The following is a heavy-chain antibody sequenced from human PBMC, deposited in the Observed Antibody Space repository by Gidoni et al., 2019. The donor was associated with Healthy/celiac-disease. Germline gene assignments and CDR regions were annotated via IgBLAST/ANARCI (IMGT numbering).Heavy chain of an antibody. CDR2: INHSGST. Sequence: QVQLQQWGAGLLKPSETLSLTCAVYGGSFSGYYWSWIRQPPGKGLEWIGEINHSGSTNYNPSLKSRVTISVDTSKNQFSLKLSSVTAADTAVYYCARRRSGIAARPGWFDPWGQGTLVTVSS. V-gene: IGHV4-34*01. J-gene: IGHJ5*02. D-gene: IGHD6-6*01. CDR1: GGSFSGYY. CDR3: ARRRSGIAARPGWFDP.